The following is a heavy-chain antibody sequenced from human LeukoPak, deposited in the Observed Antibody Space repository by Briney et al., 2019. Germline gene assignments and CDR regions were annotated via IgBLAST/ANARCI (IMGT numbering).Heavy chain of an antibody. CDR3: ARQGSYRSGRSIDY. V-gene: IGHV4-39*01. J-gene: IGHJ4*02. CDR2: IDYSGST. CDR1: GGSISSSSYY. D-gene: IGHD6-19*01. Sequence: SETLSLTCTVSGGSISSSSYYWGWIRQPPGKGLEWIGSIDYSGSTYENPSLKSRVTMSVDTSKNQFSLKLSSVTAADTAVYYCARQGSYRSGRSIDYWGQGTLVTVSS.